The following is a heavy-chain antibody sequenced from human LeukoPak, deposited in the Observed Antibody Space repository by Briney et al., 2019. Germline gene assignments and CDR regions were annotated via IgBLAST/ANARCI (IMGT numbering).Heavy chain of an antibody. CDR1: GFIFSAFW. V-gene: IGHV3-7*01. Sequence: GGSLRLSYAGSGFIFSAFWMSWVRQAPGKGLEWVANIKTDGSDKYYVASVNGRFTISRDNAKNSLYLQMNSLRAEDTAVYYCVRVAGVSGGNPVRGYWGQGTLVTVSS. CDR2: IKTDGSDK. D-gene: IGHD4-23*01. J-gene: IGHJ4*02. CDR3: VRVAGVSGGNPVRGY.